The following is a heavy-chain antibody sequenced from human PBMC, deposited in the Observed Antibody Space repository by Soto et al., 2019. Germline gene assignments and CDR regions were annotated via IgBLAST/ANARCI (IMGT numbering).Heavy chain of an antibody. CDR1: GGSISSGGYY. V-gene: IGHV4-31*03. CDR3: ARASQAFGELGAGAYFDY. Sequence: PSETLSLTCTVSGGSISSGGYYWSWIRQHPGKGLEWIGYIYYSGSTYYNPSLKSRVTISVDTSKNQFSLKLSSVTAADTAVYYCARASQAFGELGAGAYFDYWGQGTLVTVSS. D-gene: IGHD3-10*01. CDR2: IYYSGST. J-gene: IGHJ4*02.